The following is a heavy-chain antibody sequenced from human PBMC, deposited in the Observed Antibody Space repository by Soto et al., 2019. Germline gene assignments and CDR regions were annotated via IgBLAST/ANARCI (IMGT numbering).Heavy chain of an antibody. J-gene: IGHJ5*01. CDR1: GFAFSDSA. Sequence: EAPLVESGGDLVQPGGSLKLSCAASGFAFSDSAIHWVRQASGKGQEWVGRIRDKPNNYATASAASVKGRFTISRDDSQTTAYLQMNSLKAEDSAVDYCTTFRGSPGSRDSCGQGNLVTVSS. V-gene: IGHV3-73*01. D-gene: IGHD5-12*01. CDR3: TTFRGSPGSRDS. CDR2: IRDKPNNYAT.